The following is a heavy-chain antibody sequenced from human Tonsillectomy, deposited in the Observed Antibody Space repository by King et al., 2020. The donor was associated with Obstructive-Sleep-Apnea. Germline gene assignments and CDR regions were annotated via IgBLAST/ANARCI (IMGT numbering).Heavy chain of an antibody. D-gene: IGHD6-19*01. Sequence: VQLQESGPGLVKPSDTLSLTCTVSGGSIDSYYWTWIRQPPGKGLEWIGYIYRSGSTNYNPSLKSRVTILVDTSKNQFSLNLRSVTAADTAVYYCARVVRGWSWWFDPWGQGTLVTVSS. CDR2: IYRSGST. CDR3: ARVVRGWSWWFDP. CDR1: GGSIDSYY. J-gene: IGHJ5*02. V-gene: IGHV4-59*07.